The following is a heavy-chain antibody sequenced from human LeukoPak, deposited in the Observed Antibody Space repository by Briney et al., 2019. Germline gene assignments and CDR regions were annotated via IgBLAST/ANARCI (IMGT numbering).Heavy chain of an antibody. CDR2: IYYSGST. Sequence: SETLSLTCTVSGGSINNYYWSWIRQPPGKGLEWIGYIYYSGSTNYNPSLKSRVTILVDTSKNQFSLQLSSVTAADTAVYYCARLTGDFWSGYSLGFDYWGQGTLVTVSS. CDR1: GGSINNYY. D-gene: IGHD3-3*01. CDR3: ARLTGDFWSGYSLGFDY. V-gene: IGHV4-59*08. J-gene: IGHJ4*02.